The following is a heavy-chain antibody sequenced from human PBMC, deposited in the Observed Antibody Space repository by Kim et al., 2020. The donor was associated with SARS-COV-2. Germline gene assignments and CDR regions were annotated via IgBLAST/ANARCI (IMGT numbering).Heavy chain of an antibody. CDR3: ARDHYYYGSGSYYNGYYYYYGMDV. J-gene: IGHJ6*04. D-gene: IGHD3-10*01. V-gene: IGHV1-18*04. Sequence: ASVKVSCKASGYTFTSYGISWVRQAPGQGLEWMGWISAYNGNTNYAQKLQGRVTMTTDTSTSTAYMELRSLRSDDTAVYYCARDHYYYGSGSYYNGYYYYYGMDVWGKGTTVTVSS. CDR1: GYTFTSYG. CDR2: ISAYNGNT.